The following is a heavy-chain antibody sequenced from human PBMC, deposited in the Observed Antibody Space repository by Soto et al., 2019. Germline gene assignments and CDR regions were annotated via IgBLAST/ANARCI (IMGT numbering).Heavy chain of an antibody. Sequence: SSVNVSCKASGYTLSRYWISWVRQAPGQGLEGMGWVSGYNGDTKYAQKVQGRVTMTIDTSTYTAYMELRSLTSDATAIYYCAKNGQPPYYYYGMDVWGQGTPVTVSS. V-gene: IGHV1-18*01. J-gene: IGHJ6*02. CDR2: VSGYNGDT. CDR1: GYTLSRYW. D-gene: IGHD2-8*01. CDR3: AKNGQPPYYYYGMDV.